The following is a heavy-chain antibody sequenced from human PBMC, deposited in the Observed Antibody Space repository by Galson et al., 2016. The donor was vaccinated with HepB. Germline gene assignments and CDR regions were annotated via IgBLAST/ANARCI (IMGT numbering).Heavy chain of an antibody. J-gene: IGHJ4*02. CDR1: GFIFSVYN. D-gene: IGHD6-19*01. CDR2: ITSSSDTM. CDR3: ASRRSGCYYFDY. V-gene: IGHV3-48*01. Sequence: SLRLSCAASGFIFSVYNMNWARQAPGKGLEWIAWITSSSDTMYYADSVKGRFTISRDNAKNSLYLEMNSLRAEDTAVYYCASRRSGCYYFDYWGQGTLVTVSS.